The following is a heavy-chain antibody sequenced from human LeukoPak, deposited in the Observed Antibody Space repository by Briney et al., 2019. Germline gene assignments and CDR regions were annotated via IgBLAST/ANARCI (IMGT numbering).Heavy chain of an antibody. CDR2: INHSGST. CDR1: GGSFSGYY. D-gene: IGHD6-19*01. CDR3: ARGTNSSGWFFDY. V-gene: IGHV4-34*01. Sequence: SETLSLTCAVYGGSFSGYYRSWIRQPPGKGLEWIGEINHSGSTNYNPSLKSRVTISVDTSKNQFSLKLSSVTAADTAVYYCARGTNSSGWFFDYWGQGTLVTVSS. J-gene: IGHJ4*02.